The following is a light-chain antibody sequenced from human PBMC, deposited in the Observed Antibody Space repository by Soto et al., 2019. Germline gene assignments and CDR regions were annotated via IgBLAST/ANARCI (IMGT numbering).Light chain of an antibody. V-gene: IGKV3-11*01. CDR1: QSVSSY. Sequence: EIVLTQSPATLSLSPGERATLSCRASQSVSSYLAWYQQKPGQAPRLLIYDASNRATDIPASFSGSGSGTDFTLTISSLEPEDFAVYSCQQRSNWPVTFGQGTRVEIK. J-gene: IGKJ1*01. CDR2: DAS. CDR3: QQRSNWPVT.